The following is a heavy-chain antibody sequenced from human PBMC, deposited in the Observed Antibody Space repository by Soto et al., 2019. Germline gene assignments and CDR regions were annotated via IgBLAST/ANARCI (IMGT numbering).Heavy chain of an antibody. D-gene: IGHD4-17*01. V-gene: IGHV4-59*08. CDR2: MYNTGST. Sequence: SETLSLTCTVSGGSISGYYWSWIRQPPGKGLEWIGYMYNTGSTNYNPSLKSRVTISVDTSKNQFSLKLSSVTAADTAVYYCARRYGDCFDYWGQGTLVTVSS. CDR3: ARRYGDCFDY. CDR1: GGSISGYY. J-gene: IGHJ4*02.